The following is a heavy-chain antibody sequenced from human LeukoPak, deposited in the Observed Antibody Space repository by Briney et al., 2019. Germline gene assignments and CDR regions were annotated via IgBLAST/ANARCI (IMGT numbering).Heavy chain of an antibody. CDR3: ARNYDFWSGVLGY. J-gene: IGHJ4*02. D-gene: IGHD3-3*01. CDR1: GGSISSYY. Sequence: PSETLSFTCTVSGGSISSYYWSWIRQPPGKGLEWIGYIYYSGSTNYNPSLKSRVTISVDTSKNQFSLKLSSVTAADTAVYYCARNYDFWSGVLGYWGQGTLVTVSS. V-gene: IGHV4-59*01. CDR2: IYYSGST.